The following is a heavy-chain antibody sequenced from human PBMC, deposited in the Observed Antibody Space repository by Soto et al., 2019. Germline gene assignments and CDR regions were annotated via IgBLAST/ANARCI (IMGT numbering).Heavy chain of an antibody. CDR1: GGSISSGGYS. D-gene: IGHD4-17*01. V-gene: IGHV4-30-2*01. CDR2: IYHSGST. Sequence: PSETLSLTCAVSGGSISSGGYSWSWILQPPGKGLEWIGYIYHSGSTYYNPSLKSRVTISVDRSKNQFSLKLSSVTAADTAVYYCARVDYGDDGNWFDPWGQGTLVTVSS. CDR3: ARVDYGDDGNWFDP. J-gene: IGHJ5*02.